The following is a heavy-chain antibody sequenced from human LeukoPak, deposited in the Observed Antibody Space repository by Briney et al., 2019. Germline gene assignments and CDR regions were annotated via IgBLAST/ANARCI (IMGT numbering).Heavy chain of an antibody. J-gene: IGHJ4*02. V-gene: IGHV3-7*01. CDR2: IKQDGSEK. D-gene: IGHD3-22*01. CDR1: GFTFSSYW. Sequence: GGSLRLSCAASGFTFSSYWMSWVRQAPGKGLEWVANIKQDGSEKYYVDSVKGRFTISRDNAKNSLYLQMNSLRAEDTAVYYCARVLSSYYDSSGYDYGDWGQGTPVTVSS. CDR3: ARVLSSYYDSSGYDYGD.